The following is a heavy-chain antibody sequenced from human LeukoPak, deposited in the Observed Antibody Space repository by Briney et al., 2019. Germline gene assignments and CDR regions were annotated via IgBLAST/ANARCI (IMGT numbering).Heavy chain of an antibody. V-gene: IGHV3-49*04. CDR2: IRSKAYGGTT. D-gene: IGHD2-8*01. CDR1: GFTFGDYA. J-gene: IGHJ3*02. Sequence: GGSLRLSCTASGFTFGDYAMSWVRQAPGKGLEWVGFIRSKAYGGTTEYAASVKGRFTISRDDSKSIAYLQMNSLKTEDTAVYYCTRDKWAGDAFDIWGQGTMVTVSS. CDR3: TRDKWAGDAFDI.